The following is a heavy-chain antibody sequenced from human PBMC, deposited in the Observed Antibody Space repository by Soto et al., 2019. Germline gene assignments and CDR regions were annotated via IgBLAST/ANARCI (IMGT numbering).Heavy chain of an antibody. CDR1: GLTFSSYS. J-gene: IGHJ4*02. Sequence: EVPLVESGGGLVKPGGSLRLSCAASGLTFSSYSMNRVRQAPGKGLEWVSSITSSTGYIDYADSVKGRFTISRDNAKNSLYLQMNSLSAEDTAVYYCARMRGSYDFDYWGQGTLVTVSS. V-gene: IGHV3-21*01. D-gene: IGHD1-26*01. CDR3: ARMRGSYDFDY. CDR2: ITSSTGYI.